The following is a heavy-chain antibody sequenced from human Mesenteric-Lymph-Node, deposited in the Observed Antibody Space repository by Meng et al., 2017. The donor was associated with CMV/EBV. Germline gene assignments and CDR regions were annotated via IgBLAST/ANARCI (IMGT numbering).Heavy chain of an antibody. D-gene: IGHD6-13*01. CDR2: IYWDDDK. V-gene: IGHV2-5*02. J-gene: IGHJ4*02. CDR3: AHSSGIAAAGPFYFDY. Sequence: QITLKESGPTLVKPTQTLTLTCTFSGFSLSTSGVGVGWIRQPPGKALEWLALIYWDDDKRYSPSLKSRLTITKGTSKNQVVLTMTNMDPVDTATYYCAHSSGIAAAGPFYFDYWAREPWSPSPQ. CDR1: GFSLSTSGVG.